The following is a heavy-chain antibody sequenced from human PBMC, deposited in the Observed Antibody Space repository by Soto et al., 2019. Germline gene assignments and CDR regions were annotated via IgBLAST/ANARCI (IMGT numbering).Heavy chain of an antibody. CDR1: GCIFSNFA. D-gene: IGHD3-10*01. CDR3: VTAVRTRLDN. V-gene: IGHV3-23*01. J-gene: IGHJ4*02. Sequence: GGSLRLSCAASGCIFSNFAMYWVRRAPGKGLEWVSSIRQSGDRSSYADSAKGRFTISRDNSKNTLYLQMNGLRLDDTAVYYCVTAVRTRLDNWGPGTLVTAPQ. CDR2: IRQSGDRS.